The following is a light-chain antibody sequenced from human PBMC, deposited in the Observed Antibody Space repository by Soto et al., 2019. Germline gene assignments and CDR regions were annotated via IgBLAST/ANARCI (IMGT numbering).Light chain of an antibody. CDR2: GAS. CDR1: QSVSSN. CDR3: QQYNNWPPWT. Sequence: DIVMTQSPLSLPVTPGEPASISCRFSQSVSSNLARYQQKPGQAPRLLIYGASTRATGIPARFSGSGSGTEFTLTISSLQSEDFAVYYCQQYNNWPPWTFGQGTKVDIK. V-gene: IGKV3-15*01. J-gene: IGKJ1*01.